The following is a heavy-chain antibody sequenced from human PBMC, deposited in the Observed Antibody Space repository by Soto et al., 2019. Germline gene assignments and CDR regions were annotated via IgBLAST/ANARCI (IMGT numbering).Heavy chain of an antibody. D-gene: IGHD3-22*01. CDR2: TYYGWNT. V-gene: IGHV4-59*01. Sequence: PSETLSLTCSVSGGSISDYYWNWIRQPPGKGLEWIGYTYYGWNTNYNPSLKSRVTISVDTSKNQFSLKLISVTAADTAVYYCARDREYYDSSGLYFDYWGQGTLVTVSS. CDR1: GGSISDYY. J-gene: IGHJ4*02. CDR3: ARDREYYDSSGLYFDY.